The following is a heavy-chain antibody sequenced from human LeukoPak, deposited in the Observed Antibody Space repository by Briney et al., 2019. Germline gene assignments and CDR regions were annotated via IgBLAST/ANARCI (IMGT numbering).Heavy chain of an antibody. Sequence: SETLSLTCTVSGGSISSGGYYWSWIRQHPGKGLEWIGYIYYSGSTYYNPSLKSRVTISVDTSKNQFSLKLSSVTAADTAVYYCARGSVDIVARFDPWGQGTLVTVSS. CDR1: GGSISSGGYY. CDR2: IYYSGST. J-gene: IGHJ5*02. D-gene: IGHD5-12*01. V-gene: IGHV4-31*03. CDR3: ARGSVDIVARFDP.